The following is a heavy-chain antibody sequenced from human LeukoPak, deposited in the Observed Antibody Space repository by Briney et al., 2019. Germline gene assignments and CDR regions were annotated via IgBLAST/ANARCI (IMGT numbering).Heavy chain of an antibody. CDR1: GGTFSSYA. Sequence: GASVKVSCKASGGTFSSYAISWVRQAPGQGLEWMGGIIPIFGTANYAQKFQGRVTITADESTSTAYTELSSLRSEDTAVYYCASARNPNSGSYHTVNYYYYYMDVWGKGTTVTISS. D-gene: IGHD1-26*01. J-gene: IGHJ6*03. CDR3: ASARNPNSGSYHTVNYYYYYMDV. V-gene: IGHV1-69*13. CDR2: IIPIFGTA.